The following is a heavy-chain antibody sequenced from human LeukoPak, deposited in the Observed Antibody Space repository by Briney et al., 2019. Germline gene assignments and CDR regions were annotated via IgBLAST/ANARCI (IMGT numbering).Heavy chain of an antibody. CDR1: GGSISSYY. CDR3: ARGGYYDSSGYYYEDY. Sequence: PSETLSLTCTVSGGSISSYYWSWIRQPPGKGLEWIGYIYYSGSTNYNPSLKSRVTISVDTSKNQFSLKLSSVTAADTAVYYCARGGYYDSSGYYYEDYWGQGTLVTVSS. CDR2: IYYSGST. J-gene: IGHJ4*02. V-gene: IGHV4-59*01. D-gene: IGHD3-22*01.